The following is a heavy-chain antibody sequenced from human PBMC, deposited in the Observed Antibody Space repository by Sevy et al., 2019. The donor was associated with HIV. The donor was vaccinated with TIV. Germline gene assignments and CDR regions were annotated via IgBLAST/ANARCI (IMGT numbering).Heavy chain of an antibody. CDR2: IYYSGST. D-gene: IGHD2-2*01. V-gene: IGHV4-59*01. Sequence: SETLSLTCTVSGGSISSYYWSWIRQPPGKGLEWIGYIYYSGSTNYNPSLKSLVTISVDTSKNQFSLKLSSLTAADTAVYYCARDMLGYCSSTSCYAEGYFDYWGQGTLVTVSS. CDR1: GGSISSYY. J-gene: IGHJ4*02. CDR3: ARDMLGYCSSTSCYAEGYFDY.